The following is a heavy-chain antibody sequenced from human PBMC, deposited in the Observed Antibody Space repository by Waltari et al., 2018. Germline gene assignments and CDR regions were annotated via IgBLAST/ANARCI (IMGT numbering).Heavy chain of an antibody. J-gene: IGHJ6*02. CDR3: ARDPRQWLVQGNYGMDV. Sequence: EVQLVESGGGLIQPGGSLRLSCAASGFTVSSNYMSWVRQAPGKGLEWVSVIYSGGSTYYADSVKGRFTISRDKSKNTLYLQMNSLRAEDTAVYYCARDPRQWLVQGNYGMDVWGQGTTVTVSS. CDR2: IYSGGST. D-gene: IGHD6-19*01. CDR1: GFTVSSNY. V-gene: IGHV3-53*01.